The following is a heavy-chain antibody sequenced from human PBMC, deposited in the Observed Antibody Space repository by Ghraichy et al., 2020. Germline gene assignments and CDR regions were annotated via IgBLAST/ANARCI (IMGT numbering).Heavy chain of an antibody. J-gene: IGHJ4*02. CDR1: GFTFSSYW. D-gene: IGHD3-9*01. CDR2: INSDGSST. V-gene: IGHV3-74*01. CDR3: ARDGKPYYDILTGYHNIDY. Sequence: GGSLRLTCAASGFTFSSYWMHWVRQAPGKGLVWVSRINSDGSSTSYADSVKGRFTISRDNAKNTLYLQMNSLRAEDTAVYYCARDGKPYYDILTGYHNIDYWGQGTLVTVSS.